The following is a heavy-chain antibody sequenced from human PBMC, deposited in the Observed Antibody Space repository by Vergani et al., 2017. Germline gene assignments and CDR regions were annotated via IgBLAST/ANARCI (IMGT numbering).Heavy chain of an antibody. Sequence: EVQLVESGGGLVKPGGSLRLSCAASGFTFSSYSMNWVRQAPGQGLEWVSSISSSSSYIYYADSVKGRFTISRDNAKNSLYLQMNRVRAEDTAVYYCARDLGLEDLGVGIAAAVPHYYYGMDVWGQGTTVTVSS. V-gene: IGHV3-21*01. D-gene: IGHD6-13*01. CDR2: ISSSSSYI. CDR3: ARDLGLEDLGVGIAAAVPHYYYGMDV. CDR1: GFTFSSYS. J-gene: IGHJ6*02.